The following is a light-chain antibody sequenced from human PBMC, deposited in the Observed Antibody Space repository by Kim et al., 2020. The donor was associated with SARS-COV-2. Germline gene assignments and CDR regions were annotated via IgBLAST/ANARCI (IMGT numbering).Light chain of an antibody. Sequence: SASVGDRVTHTCRATERIRRDFNWYQQNRGNAHKLLLYSASSLKSGVPSRLSGSGSGTDFTLPNSSLHPEVFATYYCQPSYSTPYPLGQVTKLDI. J-gene: IGKJ2*01. CDR2: SAS. V-gene: IGKV1-39*01. CDR1: ERIRRD. CDR3: QPSYSTPYP.